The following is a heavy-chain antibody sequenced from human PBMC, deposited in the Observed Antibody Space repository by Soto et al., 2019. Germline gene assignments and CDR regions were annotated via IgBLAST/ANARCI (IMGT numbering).Heavy chain of an antibody. J-gene: IGHJ5*02. D-gene: IGHD6-13*01. CDR3: AGLRIAAAGTGGYWFDP. V-gene: IGHV4-59*08. Sequence: SSETLSLTCTVSGGSISSYYWSWIRQPPGKGLEWIGYIYYSGSTNYNPSLKSRVTISVDTSKNQFSLKLSSVTAADTAVYYCAGLRIAAAGTGGYWFDPWGQGTLVTVS. CDR1: GGSISSYY. CDR2: IYYSGST.